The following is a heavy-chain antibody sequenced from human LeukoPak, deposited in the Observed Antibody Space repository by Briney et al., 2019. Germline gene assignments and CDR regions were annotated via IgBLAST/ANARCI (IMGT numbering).Heavy chain of an antibody. V-gene: IGHV1-69*13. Sequence: GASVKVSCKASGYTFTSYYMHWVRQAPGQGLEWMGGIIPIFGTANYAQKFQGRVTITADESTSTAYMELSSLRSEDTAVYYCARMEVAAGFVDVWGQGTTVTVSS. J-gene: IGHJ6*02. CDR3: ARMEVAAGFVDV. CDR1: GYTFTSYY. CDR2: IIPIFGTA. D-gene: IGHD6-13*01.